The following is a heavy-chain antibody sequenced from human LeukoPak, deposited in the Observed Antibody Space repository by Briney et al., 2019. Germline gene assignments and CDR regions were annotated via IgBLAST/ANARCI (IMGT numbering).Heavy chain of an antibody. CDR1: GFTFSSYA. V-gene: IGHV3-23*01. CDR3: AKDSGYVVGALDY. CDR2: ISGSGGST. Sequence: GGSLRLSCAASGFTFSSYAMSWVRQTPGKGLEWVSAISGSGGSTYYADSVKGRFTISRDNSKNTLYLQMNSLRAEDTAVYYCAKDSGYVVGALDYWGQGTLVTVSS. D-gene: IGHD1-26*01. J-gene: IGHJ4*02.